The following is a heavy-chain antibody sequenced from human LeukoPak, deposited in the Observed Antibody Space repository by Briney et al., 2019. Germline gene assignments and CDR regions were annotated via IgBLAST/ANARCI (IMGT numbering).Heavy chain of an antibody. J-gene: IGHJ4*02. V-gene: IGHV4-61*02. D-gene: IGHD4-11*01. CDR1: GGSISSSNYY. CDR2: IYTSGST. Sequence: PSETLSLTCTVSGGSISSSNYYWSWIRQPAGKGLEWIGRIYTSGSTNYNPSLKSRVTISVDTSKSQFSLKLSSVTAADTAVYYCARGISNYVGSHGSQGFDYWGQGTLVTVSS. CDR3: ARGISNYVGSHGSQGFDY.